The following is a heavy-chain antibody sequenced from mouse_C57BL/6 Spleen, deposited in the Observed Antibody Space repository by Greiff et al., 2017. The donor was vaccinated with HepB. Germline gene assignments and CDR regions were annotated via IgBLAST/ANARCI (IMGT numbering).Heavy chain of an antibody. V-gene: IGHV5-9*04. D-gene: IGHD2-14*01. CDR2: ISGGGGNT. Sequence: EVKLVESGGGLVKPGGSLKLSCAASGFTFSSYTMSWVRQTPEKRLEWVATISGGGGNTYYPDSVTGRFTISRDNAKNTLYLQMSSLRSEDTALYYCARRIGNSGAWFAYWGQGTLVTVSA. CDR3: ARRIGNSGAWFAY. CDR1: GFTFSSYT. J-gene: IGHJ3*01.